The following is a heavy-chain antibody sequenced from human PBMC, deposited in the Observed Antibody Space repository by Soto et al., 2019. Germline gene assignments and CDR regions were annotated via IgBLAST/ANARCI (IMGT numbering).Heavy chain of an antibody. J-gene: IGHJ2*01. CDR2: IIPIFGTA. CDR3: ARGNHRWLQWWYFDL. Sequence: QVQLVQSGAEVKKPGSSVTVSCKASGGTFSSYTISWVRQAPGQGLEWMGGIIPIFGTANYAQKFQGRVTITADESTRTAYMELSSLRSEDTAVYYCARGNHRWLQWWYFDLWGRGTLVTVSS. D-gene: IGHD5-12*01. V-gene: IGHV1-69*12. CDR1: GGTFSSYT.